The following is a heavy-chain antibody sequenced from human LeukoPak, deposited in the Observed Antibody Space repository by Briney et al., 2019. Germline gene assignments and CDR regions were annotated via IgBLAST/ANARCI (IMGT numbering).Heavy chain of an antibody. Sequence: PGGSLRLSCAASGFTFSSYAMSWVRQAPGKGLEWVSSISSSSTYIYYADSVKGRFIISRDNAKNSLYLQMNSLRAEDTAVYYCARDRGVEMATMGLDYWGRGTRVTVSS. D-gene: IGHD5-24*01. CDR2: ISSSSTYI. CDR3: ARDRGVEMATMGLDY. V-gene: IGHV3-21*01. CDR1: GFTFSSYA. J-gene: IGHJ4*02.